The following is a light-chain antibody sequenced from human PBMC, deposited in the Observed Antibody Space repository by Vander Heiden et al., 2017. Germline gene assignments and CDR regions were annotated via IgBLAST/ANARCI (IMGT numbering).Light chain of an antibody. V-gene: IGKV3-15*01. CDR1: QSVSSD. CDR3: QQYNNWPPT. CDR2: GAS. Sequence: PATLSASAGERATLSCRASQSVSSDLAWYQQKPGQAPRLLIYGASTRATGIPARFSGSGSGTEFTLTISSLQSEDFAVYYCQQYNNWPPTFGGVTKVEIK. J-gene: IGKJ4*01.